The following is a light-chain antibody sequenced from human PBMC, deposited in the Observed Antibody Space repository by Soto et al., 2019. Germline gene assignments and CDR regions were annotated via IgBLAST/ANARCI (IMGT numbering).Light chain of an antibody. CDR3: QQASSSALP. J-gene: IGKJ4*01. CDR2: KAT. Sequence: DIQMAQSPSSVSASVGDSVTISCRASQGVSSCRAWRQPHPGKAPSLLIYKATNLQTGVPSSIRGSGWDTYFTLTMSNLQPEDFANYYCQQASSSALPVGGATKVQLK. CDR1: QGVSSC. V-gene: IGKV1-12*01.